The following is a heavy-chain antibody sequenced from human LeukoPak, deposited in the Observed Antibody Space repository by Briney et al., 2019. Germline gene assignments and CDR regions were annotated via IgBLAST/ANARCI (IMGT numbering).Heavy chain of an antibody. J-gene: IGHJ1*01. V-gene: IGHV4-39*01. CDR2: IYYRGNT. Sequence: SETLSVSCTDSGDSVGSYNCFWGWIRQPPGKGLEWVGSIYYRGNTYYNPSLKSRVTLSADTSKNQFSLKVTSVTAADTAVYYCAKHFHRWGQGTLVTVSS. CDR1: GDSVGSYNCF. CDR3: AKHFHR. D-gene: IGHD2/OR15-2a*01.